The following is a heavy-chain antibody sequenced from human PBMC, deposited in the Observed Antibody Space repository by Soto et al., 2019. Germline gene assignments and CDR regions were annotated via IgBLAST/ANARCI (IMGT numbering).Heavy chain of an antibody. V-gene: IGHV4-30-4*01. J-gene: IGHJ6*02. Sequence: QVQLQESGPGLVKPSQTLSLTCTVSGDSISNGDYYWSWIRQPPGKGLEWIGYIYYSGSTYYNPSLKSRVTISVDTSRNQFSLQLSSVTAADTAVYSCARTGCISTSCYVLDVWGQGTTVTVSS. CDR3: ARTGCISTSCYVLDV. D-gene: IGHD2-2*01. CDR2: IYYSGST. CDR1: GDSISNGDYY.